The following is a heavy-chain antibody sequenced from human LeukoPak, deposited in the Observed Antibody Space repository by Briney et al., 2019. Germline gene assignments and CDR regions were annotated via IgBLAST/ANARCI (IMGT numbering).Heavy chain of an antibody. D-gene: IGHD3-10*01. CDR2: IYYSGST. CDR1: GGSISSSSYY. Sequence: SETLSLACTVSGGSISSSSYYWGWIRQPPGKGLEWIGSIYYSGSTYYNPSLKSRVTISVDTSKNQFSLKLSSVTAADTAVYYCARRVDRGVIIGSRYYGMDVWGQGTTVTVSS. CDR3: ARRVDRGVIIGSRYYGMDV. V-gene: IGHV4-39*01. J-gene: IGHJ6*02.